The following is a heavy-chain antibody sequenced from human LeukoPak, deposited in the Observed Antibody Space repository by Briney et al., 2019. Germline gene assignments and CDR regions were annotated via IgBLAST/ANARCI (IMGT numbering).Heavy chain of an antibody. V-gene: IGHV1-46*01. D-gene: IGHD5-18*01. CDR1: GYTFTSYY. CDR2: INPSGGST. Sequence: ASVKVSCKASGYTFTSYYIHWVRQAPGQGLEWMGIINPSGGSTNYAQKFQGRVTMTRDTSTSTVYMELSSLRSEDTAVYYCARGGYSCGHLSYYFDYWGQGTLVTVSS. CDR3: ARGGYSCGHLSYYFDY. J-gene: IGHJ4*02.